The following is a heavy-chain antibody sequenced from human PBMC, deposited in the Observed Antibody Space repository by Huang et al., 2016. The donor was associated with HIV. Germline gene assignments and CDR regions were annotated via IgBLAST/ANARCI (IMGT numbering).Heavy chain of an antibody. J-gene: IGHJ4*02. V-gene: IGHV3-30*04. Sequence: QERLVESGGGVVQPGRYLRLSCAASGFTFSSYAMHWVRQDPGKGLEWVAVISYDGSNQHYVDSVKGRFTISRDNSKKMLYLQMNSLRMGDTAVYYCARGSAGVLWFGEMWGQGTLVTVSS. D-gene: IGHD3-10*01. CDR2: ISYDGSNQ. CDR3: ARGSAGVLWFGEM. CDR1: GFTFSSYA.